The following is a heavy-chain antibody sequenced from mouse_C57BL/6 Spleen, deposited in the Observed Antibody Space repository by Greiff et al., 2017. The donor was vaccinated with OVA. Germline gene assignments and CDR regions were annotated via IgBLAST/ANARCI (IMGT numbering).Heavy chain of an antibody. Sequence: VKLQESGAELVRPGASVKLSCKASGYTFTDYYINWVKQRPGQGLEWIARIYPGSGNTYYNEKFKGKATLTAEKSSSTAYMQLSSLTSEDSAVYFCARAYYSNGYYFDYWGQGTTLTVSS. D-gene: IGHD2-5*01. CDR3: ARAYYSNGYYFDY. CDR1: GYTFTDYY. J-gene: IGHJ2*01. V-gene: IGHV1-76*01. CDR2: IYPGSGNT.